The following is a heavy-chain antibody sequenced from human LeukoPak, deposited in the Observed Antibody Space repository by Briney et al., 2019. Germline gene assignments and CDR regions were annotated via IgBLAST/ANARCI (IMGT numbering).Heavy chain of an antibody. Sequence: ASVKVSCKASGYTFTSYGISWVRQAPGQGLEWMGWISAYNGNTNYAQKLQGRVTMTTDTSTSTAYMELRGLRSDDTAVYYCARERYDSSGYNDAFDIWGQGTMVTVSS. D-gene: IGHD3-22*01. CDR2: ISAYNGNT. CDR3: ARERYDSSGYNDAFDI. V-gene: IGHV1-18*01. J-gene: IGHJ3*02. CDR1: GYTFTSYG.